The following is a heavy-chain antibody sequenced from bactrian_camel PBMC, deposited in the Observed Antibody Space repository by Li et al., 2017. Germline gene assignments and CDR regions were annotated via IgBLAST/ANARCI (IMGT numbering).Heavy chain of an antibody. D-gene: IGHD3*01. CDR1: ETYTFMNYC. CDR2: FDRYGRI. Sequence: QVQLVESGGGSVQVGGSVRLSCEVSETYTFMNYCMGWFRQAPGKEREGVADFDRYGRITYGDDVKGRFTISHDSAKKTLYLQMNSLKPEDTAMYYCAADRTCASLKSGTIDSRSQGTQVTVS. J-gene: IGHJ4*01. V-gene: IGHV3S53*01.